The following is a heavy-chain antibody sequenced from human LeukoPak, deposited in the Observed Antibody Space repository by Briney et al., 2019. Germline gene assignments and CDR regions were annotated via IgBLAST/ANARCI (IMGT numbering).Heavy chain of an antibody. CDR3: ARATYYYGSGSYLSD. J-gene: IGHJ4*02. Sequence: ASETLSLTCAVSGGSISSGGYSWSWIRQPPGKGLEWIGYIYHSGSTYYNPSLKSRVTISVDRSKNQFSLKLSSVTAADTAVYYCARATYYYGSGSYLSDWGQGTLVTLSS. V-gene: IGHV4-30-2*01. D-gene: IGHD3-10*01. CDR1: GGSISSGGYS. CDR2: IYHSGST.